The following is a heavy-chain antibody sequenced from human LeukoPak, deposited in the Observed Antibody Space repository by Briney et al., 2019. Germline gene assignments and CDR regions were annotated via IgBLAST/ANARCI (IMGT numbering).Heavy chain of an antibody. Sequence: GASVKVSCKASGYTFTGYYMLWVRQAPGQGLEWMGWINPNSGGTNYAQKFQGRVTMTRDTSISTAYMELSRLRSDDTAVYYCARDSSGNTYYYYYYMDVWGKGTTVTVSS. CDR3: ARDSSGNTYYYYYYMDV. D-gene: IGHD6-6*01. J-gene: IGHJ6*03. CDR2: INPNSGGT. V-gene: IGHV1-2*02. CDR1: GYTFTGYY.